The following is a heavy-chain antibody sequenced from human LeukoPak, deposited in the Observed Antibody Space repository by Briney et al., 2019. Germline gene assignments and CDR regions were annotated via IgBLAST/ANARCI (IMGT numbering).Heavy chain of an antibody. V-gene: IGHV3-21*01. D-gene: IGHD3-9*01. CDR1: GFTFGSYS. CDR3: ARASGKQLAGYLPDGFDI. Sequence: GGSLRLSCAASGFTFGSYSMNWVRQAPGKGLEWVSSISSSGTYVYYADSVKGRFTISRDNAKNSLSLQMNSLRADDAAVYYCARASGKQLAGYLPDGFDIWGQGTMVTVSS. J-gene: IGHJ3*02. CDR2: ISSSGTYV.